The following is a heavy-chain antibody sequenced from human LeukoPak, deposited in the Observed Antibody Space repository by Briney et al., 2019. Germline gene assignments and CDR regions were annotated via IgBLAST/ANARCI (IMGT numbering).Heavy chain of an antibody. CDR2: INPSGGST. CDR1: GYTFTSYG. D-gene: IGHD1-26*01. J-gene: IGHJ4*02. CDR3: ARSVRGSYPIDY. Sequence: RASVKVSCKASGYTFTSYGISWVRQAPGQGLEWMGIINPSGGSTSYAQKFQGRVTMTRDTSTSTVYMELSSLRSEDTAVYYCARSVRGSYPIDYWGQGTLVTVSS. V-gene: IGHV1-46*01.